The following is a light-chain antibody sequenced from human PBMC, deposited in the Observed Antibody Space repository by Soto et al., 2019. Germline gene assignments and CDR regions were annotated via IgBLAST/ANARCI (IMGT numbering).Light chain of an antibody. Sequence: EIVLTQSPGTLSLSPGERATLSCRASQSGFGTYLACFQQKPGQAPRLLIYAASNRATGIPDRFSGSGSGTDFTLTISRLEPEDFAVYYCHQYGNSPWTLGQGTKV. CDR3: HQYGNSPWT. CDR2: AAS. CDR1: QSGFGTY. J-gene: IGKJ1*01. V-gene: IGKV3-20*01.